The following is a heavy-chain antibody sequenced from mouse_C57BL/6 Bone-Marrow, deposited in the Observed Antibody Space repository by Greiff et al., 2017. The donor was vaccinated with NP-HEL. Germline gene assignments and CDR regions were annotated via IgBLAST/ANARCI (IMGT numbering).Heavy chain of an antibody. J-gene: IGHJ3*01. D-gene: IGHD2-4*01. V-gene: IGHV5-4*01. Sequence: EVKLMESGGGLVKPGGSLKLSCAASGFTFSSYAMSWVRQTPEKRLEWVATISDGGGYTYYPDNVKGRFTISRDNAKNNLYLQMSHLKSEDTAMYYCARDRYDYDGRSSWFAYWGQGTLVTVSA. CDR3: ARDRYDYDGRSSWFAY. CDR2: ISDGGGYT. CDR1: GFTFSSYA.